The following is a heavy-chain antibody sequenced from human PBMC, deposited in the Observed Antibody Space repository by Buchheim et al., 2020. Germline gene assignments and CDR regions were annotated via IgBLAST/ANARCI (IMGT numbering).Heavy chain of an antibody. CDR3: ARDLPRTVEMATNPNWFDP. Sequence: EVRLVESGGDLVQPGGSLRLTCEVTGFSIDEYWLSWVRQAPGKGLEWLGNIKLDGSEQYYVDSVRGRFTISRDNARNSLFLQMNSLRAEDTAVYYCARDLPRTVEMATNPNWFDPWGQGTL. V-gene: IGHV3-7*01. CDR1: GFSIDEYW. J-gene: IGHJ5*02. CDR2: IKLDGSEQ. D-gene: IGHD5-24*01.